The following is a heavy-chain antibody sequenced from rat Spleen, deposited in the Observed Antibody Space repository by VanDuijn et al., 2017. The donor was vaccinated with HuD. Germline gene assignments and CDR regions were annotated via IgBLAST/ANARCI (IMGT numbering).Heavy chain of an antibody. CDR3: AGAIAAPY. Sequence: EVKLVESGGGLVQPGTSLTLSCVASGFTFSNYGMHWIRQAPKKGLEWIGMIYYDSTKIHYADTVKGRFTISRDNSKNTLYLEVNSLRSEDTAMYYCAGAIAAPYWGQGVMVTVSS. J-gene: IGHJ2*01. CDR1: GFTFSNYG. V-gene: IGHV5-54*01. D-gene: IGHD1-2*01. CDR2: IYYDSTKI.